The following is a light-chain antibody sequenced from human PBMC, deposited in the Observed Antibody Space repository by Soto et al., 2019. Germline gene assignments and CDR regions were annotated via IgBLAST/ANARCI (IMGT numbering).Light chain of an antibody. CDR3: QQYNNWPYT. CDR2: GAS. CDR1: QSVSSN. V-gene: IGKV3-15*01. J-gene: IGKJ2*01. Sequence: EIVMTQSPATLSVSPGERATLSCRASQSVSSNLAWYQQKPGQAPRLLIYGASTRATGIPARFSGSGSGTEFTLTSSSLQSEDFAAYYCQQYNNWPYTFGQGTKLEIK.